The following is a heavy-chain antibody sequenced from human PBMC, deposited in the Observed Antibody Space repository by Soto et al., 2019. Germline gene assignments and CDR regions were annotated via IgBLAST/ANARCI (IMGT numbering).Heavy chain of an antibody. CDR2: IYHSGST. CDR1: GGSISSSNW. J-gene: IGHJ5*02. CDR3: ARDANVDTAMVHNWFDP. V-gene: IGHV4-4*02. D-gene: IGHD5-18*01. Sequence: QVQLQESGPGLVKPSGTLSLTCAVSGGSISSSNWWSWVRQPPGKGLEWIGEIYHSGSTNYNPSLKIRVTISVDKSKNQFSLKLSSVTAADTAVYYCARDANVDTAMVHNWFDPWGQGTLVTVSS.